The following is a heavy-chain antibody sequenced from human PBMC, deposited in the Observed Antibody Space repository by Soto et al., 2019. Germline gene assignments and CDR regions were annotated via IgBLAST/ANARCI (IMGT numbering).Heavy chain of an antibody. Sequence: PGGSLRLSCAASGFSFSTFWMHWVRQVPGKGLVWVSLINSYGSYTIYADSVKGRFTISRDNSKNTLYLQMNSLRAEDTAVYYWAKMGSSAMYLDYWGQGTLVTVSS. D-gene: IGHD2-2*01. CDR1: GFSFSTFW. J-gene: IGHJ4*02. V-gene: IGHV3-74*01. CDR2: INSYGSYT. CDR3: AKMGSSAMYLDY.